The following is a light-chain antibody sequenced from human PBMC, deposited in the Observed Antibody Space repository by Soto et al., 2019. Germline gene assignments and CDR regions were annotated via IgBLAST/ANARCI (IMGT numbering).Light chain of an antibody. CDR1: NSNIGTNA. CDR2: SNY. CDR3: AAWDVSLNGWV. Sequence: QSVLTQPHSASGTPGQRVTISCSGSNSNIGTNAVNWYQHLPGTAPKLLIYSNYQRPSGVPDRFSGSKSGTSASLAISGLRSEDEADYYCAAWDVSLNGWVFGGGTKLTVL. V-gene: IGLV1-44*01. J-gene: IGLJ3*02.